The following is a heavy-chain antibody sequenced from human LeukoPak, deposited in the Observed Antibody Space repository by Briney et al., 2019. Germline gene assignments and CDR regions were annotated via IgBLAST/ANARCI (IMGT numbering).Heavy chain of an antibody. D-gene: IGHD2-15*01. CDR1: GYTFAGYY. J-gene: IGHJ4*02. V-gene: IGHV1-2*06. Sequence: GASVKVSCKASGYTFAGYYMHWVRQAPGQGLEWMGRINPNSGGTNYAQKFQGRVTMTRDTSISTAYMELSRLRSDDTAVYYCARGYCSGGSCQRPFDYXGQGTLVTVSS. CDR2: INPNSGGT. CDR3: ARGYCSGGSCQRPFDY.